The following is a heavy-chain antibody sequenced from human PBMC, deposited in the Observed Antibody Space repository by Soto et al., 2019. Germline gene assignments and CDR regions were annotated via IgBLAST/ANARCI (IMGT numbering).Heavy chain of an antibody. V-gene: IGHV4-59*11. J-gene: IGHJ4*02. CDR3: ARAGGYFELDY. Sequence: QVQLQESGPGLVKPSETLSLTCSVSGGSISSHYWSWIRQPPGKGLEGIGYINYSGSTNYNPSLKSRVTISVDTSKNQFSLKLSSVTAADTAVYYCARAGGYFELDYWGQGTLVTVSS. CDR1: GGSISSHY. CDR2: INYSGST. D-gene: IGHD3-22*01.